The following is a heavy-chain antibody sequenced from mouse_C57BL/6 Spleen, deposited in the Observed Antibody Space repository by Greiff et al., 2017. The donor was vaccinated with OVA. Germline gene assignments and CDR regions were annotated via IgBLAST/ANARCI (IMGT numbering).Heavy chain of an antibody. CDR1: GYTFTSYG. D-gene: IGHD1-1*01. V-gene: IGHV1-81*01. CDR3: AREGITTVVATNYFDY. J-gene: IGHJ2*01. CDR2: IYPRSGNT. Sequence: VQLVESGAELARPGASVKLSCKASGYTFTSYGISWVKQRTGQGLEWIGEIYPRSGNTYYNEKFKGKATLTADKSSSTAYMELRSLTSEDSAVYFCAREGITTVVATNYFDYWGQGTTLTVSS.